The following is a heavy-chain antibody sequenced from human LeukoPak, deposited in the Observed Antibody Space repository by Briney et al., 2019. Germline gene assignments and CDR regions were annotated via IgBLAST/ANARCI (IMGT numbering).Heavy chain of an antibody. CDR2: IWYGGSNK. CDR3: AKGGRFDGDLDFDY. CDR1: GFTFDDYA. Sequence: GGSLRLSCAASGFTFDDYAMHWVRQAPGKGLEWVAVIWYGGSNKYYADSVKGRFTISRDNSKNTLYLQMNSLRAEDTAVYYCAKGGRFDGDLDFDYWGQGTLVTVSS. J-gene: IGHJ4*02. D-gene: IGHD4-17*01. V-gene: IGHV3-33*08.